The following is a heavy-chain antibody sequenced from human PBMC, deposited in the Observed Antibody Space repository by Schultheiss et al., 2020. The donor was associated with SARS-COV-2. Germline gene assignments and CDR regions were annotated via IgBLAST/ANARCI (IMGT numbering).Heavy chain of an antibody. J-gene: IGHJ4*02. CDR1: GGSISSSSYY. V-gene: IGHV4-39*01. D-gene: IGHD4-23*01. CDR2: IYYSGST. CDR3: APGDYGGNDYYFDY. Sequence: SETLSLTCTVSGGSISSSSYYWGWIRQPPGKGLEWIGSIYYSGSTYYNPSLKSRVTISVDTSKNQFSLKLSSVTAADTAVYYCAPGDYGGNDYYFDYWGQGTLVTVSS.